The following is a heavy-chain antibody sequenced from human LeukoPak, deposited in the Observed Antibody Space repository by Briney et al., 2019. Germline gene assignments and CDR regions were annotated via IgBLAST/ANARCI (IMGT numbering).Heavy chain of an antibody. D-gene: IGHD5-12*01. Sequence: GGSLRLSCAASGFTFSSYAMSWVRQAPGKGLEWVSYISDSSRTIYYADSVKGRFTISRDNAKNSLYLQMNSLRAEDTAVYYCARDDIRGPAPFDYWGQGTLVTVSS. V-gene: IGHV3-48*01. CDR1: GFTFSSYA. J-gene: IGHJ4*02. CDR3: ARDDIRGPAPFDY. CDR2: ISDSSRTI.